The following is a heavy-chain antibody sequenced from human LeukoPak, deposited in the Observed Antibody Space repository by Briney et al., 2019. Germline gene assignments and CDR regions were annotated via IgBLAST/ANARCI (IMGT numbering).Heavy chain of an antibody. V-gene: IGHV5-51*01. CDR2: IYPGDSDT. CDR3: ARRLCSGGSCYNSFDY. CDR1: GYSFTSYW. D-gene: IGHD2-15*01. J-gene: IGHJ4*02. Sequence: GESLKISCKGSGYSFTSYWIGWVRQMPGKGPEWMGIIYPGDSDTRYSPSFQGQVTISADKSISTAYLQWSSLKASDTAMYYCARRLCSGGSCYNSFDYWGQGTLVTVSS.